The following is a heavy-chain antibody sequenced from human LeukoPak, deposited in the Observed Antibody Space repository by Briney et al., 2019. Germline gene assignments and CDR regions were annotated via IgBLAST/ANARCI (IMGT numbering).Heavy chain of an antibody. CDR2: ITWNSGRI. D-gene: IGHD6-19*01. V-gene: IGHV3-9*01. J-gene: IGHJ6*02. CDR3: AKDRAYQWHTYYGMDV. CDR1: GFTFGDYA. Sequence: GGSLRLSCVAAGFTFGDYAMLWVRQTPGKGLEWVSGITWNSGRIDYADSVKGRFTISRDNAKDSLYLQMNSLRPEDTGFYYCAKDRAYQWHTYYGMDVWGQGTTVTVS.